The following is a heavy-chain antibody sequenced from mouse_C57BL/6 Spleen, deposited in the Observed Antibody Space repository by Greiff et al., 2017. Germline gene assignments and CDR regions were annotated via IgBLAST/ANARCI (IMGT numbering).Heavy chain of an antibody. J-gene: IGHJ4*01. V-gene: IGHV1-82*01. CDR3: ASVYAFYAMDY. D-gene: IGHD1-1*01. Sequence: QVQLQQSGPELVKPGASVKISCKASGYAFSSSWMNWVKQRPGKGLEWIGRIYPGDGDTNYNGKFKGKATLTADKSSSTAYMQLSSLTSEDSAVYFGASVYAFYAMDYWGQGTSVTVSS. CDR2: IYPGDGDT. CDR1: GYAFSSSW.